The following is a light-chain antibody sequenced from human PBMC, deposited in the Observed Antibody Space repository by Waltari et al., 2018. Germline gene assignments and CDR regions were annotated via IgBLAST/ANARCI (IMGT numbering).Light chain of an antibody. J-gene: IGKJ4*01. CDR2: DAS. CDR3: QQRSNWPPLLT. Sequence: EIVLTQSPATLSLSPGVRATLSCRASQSVSSYLAWYQQKPGQGPRLLIYDASNRATGIPARFSGSGSGTDFTLTISSLEPEDFAVYYCQQRSNWPPLLTFGGGTKVEIK. V-gene: IGKV3-11*01. CDR1: QSVSSY.